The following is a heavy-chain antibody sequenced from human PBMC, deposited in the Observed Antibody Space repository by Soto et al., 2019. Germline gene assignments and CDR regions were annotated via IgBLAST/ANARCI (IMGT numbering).Heavy chain of an antibody. J-gene: IGHJ4*02. D-gene: IGHD4-17*01. CDR2: IYYSGST. CDR1: GGSISSYY. Sequence: SETLSLTCTVSGGSISSYYWSWIRQPPGKGLEWIGYIYYSGSTNYNPSLKSRVTISVDTSKNQFSLKLSSVTAADTAVYYCASGTVTTGLGFDYWGQGTLVTVSS. CDR3: ASGTVTTGLGFDY. V-gene: IGHV4-59*01.